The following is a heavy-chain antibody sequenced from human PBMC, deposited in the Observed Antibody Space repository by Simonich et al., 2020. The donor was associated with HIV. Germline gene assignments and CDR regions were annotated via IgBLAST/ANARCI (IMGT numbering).Heavy chain of an antibody. CDR2: IYYRGTT. J-gene: IGHJ5*02. CDR1: GGSISSYY. V-gene: IGHV4-59*01. Sequence: QVQLQESGPGLVKPSETLSLTCTVSGGSISSYYGSWIRQPPGKGLEWIGYIYYRGTTNANPPLKSRVTISVDTSKNQCSLKLSSVTAADTAVYYCARHYYDSSGYYSGIDPWGQGTLVTVSS. CDR3: ARHYYDSSGYYSGIDP. D-gene: IGHD3-22*01.